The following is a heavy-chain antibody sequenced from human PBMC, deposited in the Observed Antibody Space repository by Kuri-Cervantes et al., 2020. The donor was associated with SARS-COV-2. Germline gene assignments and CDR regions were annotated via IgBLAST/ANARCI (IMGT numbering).Heavy chain of an antibody. CDR2: INTNTGNP. V-gene: IGHV7-4-1*02. CDR1: GYTFTGYY. CDR3: ARDIVGATRDY. J-gene: IGHJ4*02. Sequence: ASVKVSCKASGYTFTGYYMHWVRQAPGQGLEWMGWINTNTGNPTYAQGFTGRFVFSLDTSVSTAYLQISSLKAEDTAVYYCARDIVGATRDYWGQGTLVTVSS. D-gene: IGHD1-26*01.